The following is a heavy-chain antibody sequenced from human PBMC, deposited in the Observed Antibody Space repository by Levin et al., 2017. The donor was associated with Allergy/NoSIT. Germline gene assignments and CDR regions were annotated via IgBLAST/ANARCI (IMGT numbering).Heavy chain of an antibody. CDR3: ARRDSDGSNSFDY. CDR2: IFPSDSDT. Sequence: GGSLRLSCQASGYSFTSYWFGWVRQRPGKGLEWMGLIFPSDSDTRVSPSFQGQIIMSVDKSISTAYLPWSSLRASDSAMSYCARRDSDGSNSFDYWGQGTLVTVSS. CDR1: GYSFTSYW. J-gene: IGHJ4*02. V-gene: IGHV5-51*01. D-gene: IGHD4-23*01.